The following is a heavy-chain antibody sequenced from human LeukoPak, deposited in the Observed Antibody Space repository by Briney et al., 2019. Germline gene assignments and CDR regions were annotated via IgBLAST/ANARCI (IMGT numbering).Heavy chain of an antibody. D-gene: IGHD6-25*01. CDR3: ARGASRHGHLFDY. Sequence: GGSLRLSCAASGFTFSSYSMNWVRQAPGQGLEWISYISSSTISYADSVKGRFTVSRDNAKNSLYLQMNSLRDEDAAVYFCARGASRHGHLFDYWGQGTLVTVSS. J-gene: IGHJ4*02. CDR1: GFTFSSYS. CDR2: ISSSTI. V-gene: IGHV3-48*02.